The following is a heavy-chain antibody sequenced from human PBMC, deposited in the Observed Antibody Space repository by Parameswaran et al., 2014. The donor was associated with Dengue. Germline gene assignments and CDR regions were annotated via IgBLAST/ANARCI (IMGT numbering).Heavy chain of an antibody. CDR2: ISYDGSNK. D-gene: IGHD5-18*01. Sequence: WIRQPPGKGLEWVAVISYDGSNKYYADSVKGRFTISRDNSKNTLYLQMNSLRAEDTAVYYCARGGYSYVPKEPFDYWGQGTLVTVSS. J-gene: IGHJ4*02. V-gene: IGHV3-30*16. CDR3: ARGGYSYVPKEPFDY.